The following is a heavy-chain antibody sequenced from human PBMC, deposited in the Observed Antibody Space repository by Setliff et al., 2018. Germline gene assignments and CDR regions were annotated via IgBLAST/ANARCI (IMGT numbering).Heavy chain of an antibody. D-gene: IGHD3-3*01. J-gene: IGHJ4*02. CDR2: ISAYNGNT. CDR1: GGTFSSYA. CDR3: ARAQSWSGGPYYFDY. Sequence: ASVKVSCKASGGTFSSYAISWVRQAPGQGLEWMGWISAYNGNTSYAQKCQGRVTMTRNTSISTAYVDMSSLRFEDTAVYYCARAQSWSGGPYYFDYWGQGTLVTVSS. V-gene: IGHV1-8*02.